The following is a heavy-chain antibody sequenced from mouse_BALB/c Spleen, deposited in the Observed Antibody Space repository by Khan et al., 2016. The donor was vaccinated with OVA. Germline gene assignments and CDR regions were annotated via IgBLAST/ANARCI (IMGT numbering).Heavy chain of an antibody. CDR3: TRIYRSDFDY. CDR1: GYSFTGYF. CDR2: INPHIGET. J-gene: IGHJ2*01. V-gene: IGHV1-20*02. D-gene: IGHD1-1*01. Sequence: MQLEESGPELVRPGASVKISCKASGYSFTGYFMNWVKQSHGKSLEWIGRINPHIGETFYNQRFTDKATLTVDESSSTAHMELRSLASEDSAVYYCTRIYRSDFDYWGQGTTLTVSS.